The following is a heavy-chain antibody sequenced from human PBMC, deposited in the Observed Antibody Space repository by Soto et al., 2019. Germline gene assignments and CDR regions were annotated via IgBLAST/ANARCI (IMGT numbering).Heavy chain of an antibody. J-gene: IGHJ4*02. D-gene: IGHD5-18*01. CDR2: IYWNDEK. Sequence: SGPRLVNPRETLTLTCIFSGFSLGTSGVGLGWIRQPVGKALEWLAVIYWNDEKRYIPSLKSRLTITKDTSRNQVVLTMTNVDPVDTATYYCARNGYASGLGFDYWGQGTLVTVSS. CDR3: ARNGYASGLGFDY. CDR1: GFSLGTSGVG. V-gene: IGHV2-5*01.